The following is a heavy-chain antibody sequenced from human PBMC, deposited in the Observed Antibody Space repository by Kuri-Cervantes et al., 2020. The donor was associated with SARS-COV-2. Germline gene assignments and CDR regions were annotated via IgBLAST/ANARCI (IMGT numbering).Heavy chain of an antibody. J-gene: IGHJ3*02. D-gene: IGHD1-7*01. V-gene: IGHV3-9*03. CDR2: ISWSSGSI. CDR3: AKGGYNWNYDAFDI. Sequence: SLKISCAASGFTFDDYAMHWVRQAPGQGLEWVSGISWSSGSIGYADSVKGRFSIFRDNAKNSLYLPMNSLRAEDMALYYCAKGGYNWNYDAFDIWGQGTMVTVS. CDR1: GFTFDDYA.